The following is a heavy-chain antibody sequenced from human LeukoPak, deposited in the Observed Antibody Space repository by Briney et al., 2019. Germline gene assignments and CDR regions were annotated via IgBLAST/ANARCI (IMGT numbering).Heavy chain of an antibody. CDR1: GFTFSSYE. V-gene: IGHV3-48*03. J-gene: IGHJ4*02. CDR3: VSGYRNGVDY. Sequence: PGGSLRLSCAVSGFTFSSYEMNWVRQAPGKGLEWVSYISSGGSAIYYADSVRGRSTISRDNARNPLYLQMNSLRIEDTAVYYCVSGYRNGVDYWGQGILVTVSS. CDR2: ISSGGSAI. D-gene: IGHD5-12*01.